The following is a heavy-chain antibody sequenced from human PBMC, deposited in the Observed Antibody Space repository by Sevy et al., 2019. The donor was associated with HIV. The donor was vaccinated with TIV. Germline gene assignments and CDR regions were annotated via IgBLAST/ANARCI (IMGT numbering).Heavy chain of an antibody. Sequence: SETLSLTCTVSGGSVSSSSHYWGWIRQPPGKGLEWIGSIYYGGSIHFNPSLRSRVTIFVDTSKNQVSLKLSSVTAADTAVYFCARTPPFDAFDLWGQGTVVTVSS. V-gene: IGHV4-39*01. CDR2: IYYGGSI. CDR3: ARTPPFDAFDL. J-gene: IGHJ3*01. CDR1: GGSVSSSSHY.